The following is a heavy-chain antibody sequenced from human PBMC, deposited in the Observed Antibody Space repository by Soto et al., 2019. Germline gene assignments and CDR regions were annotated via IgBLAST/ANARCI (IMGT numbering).Heavy chain of an antibody. CDR1: GGSIRTSY. Sequence: SETLSLTCTVSGGSIRTSYWSWIRQPPGKGLEWIGYIYYSGSTNYNPSLKSRVTISVDTSKNQFSLKLSSVTAADTAVYYCARRYGDYFDFWGQGTLVTVSS. CDR3: ARRYGDYFDF. D-gene: IGHD4-17*01. CDR2: IYYSGST. J-gene: IGHJ4*02. V-gene: IGHV4-59*08.